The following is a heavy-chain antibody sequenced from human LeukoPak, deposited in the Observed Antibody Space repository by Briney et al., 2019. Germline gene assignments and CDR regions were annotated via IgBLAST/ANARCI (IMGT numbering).Heavy chain of an antibody. CDR3: ARGMTTVTH. CDR1: GGSISSSSDY. V-gene: IGHV4-39*01. J-gene: IGHJ4*02. Sequence: SETLSLTCTVSGGSISSSSDYWGWIRQPPGKGLEWIGSIYYSGSTYYNPSLKSRVTVSVDTSKNQFSLKLSSVTAADTALYYCARGMTTVTHWGQGTLVTVSS. CDR2: IYYSGST. D-gene: IGHD4-11*01.